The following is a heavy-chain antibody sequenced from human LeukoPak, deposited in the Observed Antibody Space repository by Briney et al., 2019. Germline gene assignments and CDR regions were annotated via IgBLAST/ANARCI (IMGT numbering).Heavy chain of an antibody. J-gene: IGHJ4*02. CDR2: INHSGST. V-gene: IGHV4-34*01. Sequence: SETLSLTCAVYGGSFSGYYWSWIRQPPGKGLEWIGEINHSGSTNYNPSLKSRVTISVDTSKDQFSLKLSSVTAADTAVYYCARRTSYWGQGTLVTVSS. CDR1: GGSFSGYY. CDR3: ARRTSY. D-gene: IGHD2-2*01.